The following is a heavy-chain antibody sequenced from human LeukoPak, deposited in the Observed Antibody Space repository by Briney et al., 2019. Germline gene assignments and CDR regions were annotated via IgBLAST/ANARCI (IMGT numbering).Heavy chain of an antibody. CDR1: GYTFTGYY. CDR2: INPNSGGT. Sequence: GASVKVSCKASGYTFTGYYMHWVRQAPGQGLEWMGWINPNSGGTNYAQKFQGRVTMTRDTSISTAYMELSRLRSDDTAVYYCASAPLQWLVPIGAFDIWGQGTMVTVSS. V-gene: IGHV1-2*02. CDR3: ASAPLQWLVPIGAFDI. J-gene: IGHJ3*02. D-gene: IGHD6-19*01.